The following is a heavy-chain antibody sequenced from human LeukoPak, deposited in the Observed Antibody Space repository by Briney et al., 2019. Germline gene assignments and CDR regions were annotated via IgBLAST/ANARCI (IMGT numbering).Heavy chain of an antibody. D-gene: IGHD4-11*01. CDR2: IDRTGTA. V-gene: IGHV4-4*02. CDR3: ATTVTYTYLDV. Sequence: KASETLSLTCAVSGDSIGSNNWWTWVRQAPGKGLEWIGEIDRTGTANYNPSLKSRLTMSVDISKNQFSLKMTSVTAADTAIYYCATTVTYTYLDVWGKGTTVTVSS. CDR1: GDSIGSNNW. J-gene: IGHJ6*03.